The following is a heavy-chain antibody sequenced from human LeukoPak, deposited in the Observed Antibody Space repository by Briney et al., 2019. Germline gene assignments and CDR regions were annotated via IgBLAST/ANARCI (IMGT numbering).Heavy chain of an antibody. J-gene: IGHJ4*02. CDR1: GFSFSSHS. CDR3: AREED. V-gene: IGHV3-21*01. Sequence: PGGSLSLSCAAAGFSFSSHSMNCGRPAPGKGLEWVSSISSSSSYIYYADSVKGRFTISRDNAKNSLYLQMNSLRAEDTAVYYCAREEDWGQGTLVTVSS. CDR2: ISSSSSYI.